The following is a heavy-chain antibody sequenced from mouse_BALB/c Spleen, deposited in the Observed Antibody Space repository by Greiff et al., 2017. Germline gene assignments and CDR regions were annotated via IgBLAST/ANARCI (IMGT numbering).Heavy chain of an antibody. CDR1: GFNIKDTY. D-gene: IGHD3-1*01. CDR3: ARSARATMFAY. Sequence: VQLQQSGAELVKPGASVKLSCTASGFNIKDTYMHWVKQRPEQGLEWIGRIDPANGNTKYDPKFQGKATITADTSSNTAYLQLSSLTSEDTAVYYCARSARATMFAYWGQGTRVTVSA. V-gene: IGHV14-3*02. J-gene: IGHJ3*01. CDR2: IDPANGNT.